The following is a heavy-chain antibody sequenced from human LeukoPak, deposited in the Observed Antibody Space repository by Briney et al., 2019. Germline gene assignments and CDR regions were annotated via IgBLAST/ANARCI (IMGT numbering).Heavy chain of an antibody. V-gene: IGHV4-34*01. Sequence: PSETLSLTCTVSGGSISSYYWSWIRQPPGKGLEWIGEINHSGSTNYNPSLKSRVTISVDTSKNQFSLKLSSVTAADTAVYYCAIRVGSSWMYNWFDPWGQGTLVTVSS. CDR3: AIRVGSSWMYNWFDP. D-gene: IGHD6-13*01. CDR1: GGSISSYY. J-gene: IGHJ5*02. CDR2: INHSGST.